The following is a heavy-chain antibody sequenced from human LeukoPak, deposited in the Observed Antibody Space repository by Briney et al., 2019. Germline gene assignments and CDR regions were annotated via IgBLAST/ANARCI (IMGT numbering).Heavy chain of an antibody. CDR2: ISYTGST. CDR3: ARDTGPFDS. D-gene: IGHD2-8*02. CDR1: GGSVSSGSYY. V-gene: IGHV4-61*01. Sequence: SETLSLTCTVSGGSVSSGSYYWSWIRQPRGKGLEWIGYISYTGSTNYNPSLKSRVTISLDTSKKQFSLNLSSVTAADTAVYYCARDTGPFDSWGQGTLVTVSS. J-gene: IGHJ4*02.